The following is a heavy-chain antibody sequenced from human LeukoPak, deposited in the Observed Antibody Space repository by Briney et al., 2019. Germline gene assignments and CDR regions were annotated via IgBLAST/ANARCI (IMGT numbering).Heavy chain of an antibody. CDR1: GFTFSNYD. CDR2: IGSSGDT. CDR3: ARDLDYGLDV. V-gene: IGHV3-13*01. J-gene: IGHJ6*02. Sequence: GSLRLSCTASGFTFSNYDMHWVRQATGKGLEWVSSIGSSGDTFYPGSVKGRFTISRENAKNSLYLQMNSLRAGDTAVYFCARDLDYGLDVWGQGTTVTVSS.